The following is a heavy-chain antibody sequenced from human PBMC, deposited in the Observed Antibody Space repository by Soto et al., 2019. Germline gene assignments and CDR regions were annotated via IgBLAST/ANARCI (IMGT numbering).Heavy chain of an antibody. CDR2: ISGYNGNT. CDR3: AREGPPRLN. CDR1: GYTFTSYY. V-gene: IGHV1-18*01. Sequence: QVQLVQSGAEVKKPGASVKVSCKASGYTFTSYYISWVRQAPGQGLEWMGWISGYNGNTNYAQKLQGRVTMTTDTSTSTADREPRSLRSDDTAVYYGAREGPPRLNWGQGTLVTVSS. J-gene: IGHJ4*02.